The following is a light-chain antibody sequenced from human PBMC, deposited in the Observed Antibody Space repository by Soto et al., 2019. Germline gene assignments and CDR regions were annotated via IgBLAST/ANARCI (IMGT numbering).Light chain of an antibody. CDR2: GAS. J-gene: IGKJ2*01. CDR1: QSVSTNY. V-gene: IGKV3-20*01. Sequence: EIVLTQSPGTLSLSPGERVTLSCRASQSVSTNYLAWYQQIPGLAPRLLIYGASSRATGIPDRFSGSGSGTDFTLTISRLEPEDFAVYYCQQYGDSPYTFGQGTKLEIK. CDR3: QQYGDSPYT.